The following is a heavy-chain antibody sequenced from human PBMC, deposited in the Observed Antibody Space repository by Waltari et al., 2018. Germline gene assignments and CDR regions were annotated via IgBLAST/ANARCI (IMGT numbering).Heavy chain of an antibody. CDR2: IIPILGTA. D-gene: IGHD3-3*01. V-gene: IGHV1-69*13. CDR3: ARDRLGGYYDPNYFDY. Sequence: QVQLVQSGAEVKKPGSSVKVSCKASGGTFSSYAISWVRQAPGQGLEWMGGIIPILGTANYAQKFQGRVTITADESTSTAYMELSSLRSEDTAVYYCARDRLGGYYDPNYFDYWGQGTLVTVSS. CDR1: GGTFSSYA. J-gene: IGHJ4*02.